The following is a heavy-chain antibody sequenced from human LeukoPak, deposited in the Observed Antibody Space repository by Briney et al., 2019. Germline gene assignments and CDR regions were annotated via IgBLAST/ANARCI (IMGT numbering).Heavy chain of an antibody. CDR3: AREGYDSSGYHLDY. Sequence: SETLSLTCSVSGDSISGYYWSWIRQPPGKTLEWIAYIHHSGSTEYNPSLRSRVTMSVDTSKNQVSLKLSSVTAADTAMYYCAREGYDSSGYHLDYWGQGTLVTVSS. D-gene: IGHD3-22*01. CDR2: IHHSGST. J-gene: IGHJ4*02. V-gene: IGHV4-59*01. CDR1: GDSISGYY.